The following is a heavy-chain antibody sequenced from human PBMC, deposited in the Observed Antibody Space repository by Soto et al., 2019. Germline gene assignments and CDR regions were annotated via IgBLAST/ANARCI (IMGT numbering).Heavy chain of an antibody. V-gene: IGHV4-4*07. J-gene: IGHJ3*02. D-gene: IGHD4-17*01. Sequence: SETLSLTCTVSAGSISTYSWSLIRQPAGQGLEWIGRMYSDGSTTYNPSLKSRVTMSVDTSKNQFSLKLSSVTAADTAVYYCAREGYGDYVGAFDIWGQGTMVTVSS. CDR1: AGSISTYS. CDR3: AREGYGDYVGAFDI. CDR2: MYSDGST.